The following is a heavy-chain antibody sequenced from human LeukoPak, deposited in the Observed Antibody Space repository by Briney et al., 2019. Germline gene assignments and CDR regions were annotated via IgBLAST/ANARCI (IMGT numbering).Heavy chain of an antibody. CDR3: ARRIVGATADY. V-gene: IGHV4-39*01. CDR1: GGSISSSSYY. CDR2: IYYSGST. Sequence: SETLSLTCTVSGGSISSSSYYWGWIRQPPGKGLEWIGSIYYSGSTYYNPSLKSRVTISVDTSKNQFSLKLSSVTAADTAVYYCARRIVGATADYWGQGTLVTVSS. D-gene: IGHD1-26*01. J-gene: IGHJ4*02.